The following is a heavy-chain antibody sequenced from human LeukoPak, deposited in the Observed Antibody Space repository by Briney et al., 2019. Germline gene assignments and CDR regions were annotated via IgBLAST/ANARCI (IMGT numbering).Heavy chain of an antibody. D-gene: IGHD3-10*01. CDR2: IYYSGST. J-gene: IGHJ5*02. CDR1: GGSISSYY. CDR3: ARGGLSGSGGNWFDP. V-gene: IGHV4-59*01. Sequence: SETLSLTCTVSGGSISSYYWSWIRQPPGKGLEWIGYIYYSGSTNYNPSLKSRVTISVDTSKNQFSLKLSSVTAADTAVYYCARGGLSGSGGNWFDPWGQGTLVTVSS.